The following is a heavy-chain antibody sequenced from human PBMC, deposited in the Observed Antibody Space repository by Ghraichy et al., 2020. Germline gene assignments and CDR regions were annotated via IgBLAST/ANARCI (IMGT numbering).Heavy chain of an antibody. CDR3: ATDQGSGSYYNVGYNGMDV. V-gene: IGHV1-24*01. CDR1: GYTLTELS. Sequence: ASVKVSCKVSGYTLTELSMHWVRQAPGKGLEWMGGFDPEDGETIYAQKFQGRVTMTEDTSTDTAYMELSSLRSEDTAVYYCATDQGSGSYYNVGYNGMDVWGQGTTVTVSS. J-gene: IGHJ6*02. D-gene: IGHD3-10*01. CDR2: FDPEDGET.